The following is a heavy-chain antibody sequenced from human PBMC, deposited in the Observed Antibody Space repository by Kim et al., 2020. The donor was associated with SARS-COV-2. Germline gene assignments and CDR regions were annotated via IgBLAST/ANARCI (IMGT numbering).Heavy chain of an antibody. CDR2: ISSDGITV. D-gene: IGHD1-26*01. CDR3: TRVVEGAAGLCDY. CDR1: GFTLTKYW. Sequence: GGSLRLSCAASGFTLTKYWMHWVRQAPGKGLVWVSRISSDGITVNYADSVKVRFTISRDNAKNRLYLQMNSLRVDDTAVYYCTRVVEGAAGLCDYWGQGT. J-gene: IGHJ4*02. V-gene: IGHV3-74*01.